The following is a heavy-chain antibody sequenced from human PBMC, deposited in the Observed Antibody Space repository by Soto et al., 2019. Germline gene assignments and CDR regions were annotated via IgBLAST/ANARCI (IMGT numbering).Heavy chain of an antibody. CDR1: GYTFTSYG. CDR2: ISAYNGNT. Sequence: QVQLVQSGAEVKKPGASVKVSCKASGYTFTSYGISWVRQAPGQGLEWMGWISAYNGNTNYAQKLQGRVTMTTDTSTRTAYMELRSLRSDDTAVYYCARDRESYGLGNDAFDIWGQGTMVTVSS. D-gene: IGHD5-18*01. J-gene: IGHJ3*02. CDR3: ARDRESYGLGNDAFDI. V-gene: IGHV1-18*01.